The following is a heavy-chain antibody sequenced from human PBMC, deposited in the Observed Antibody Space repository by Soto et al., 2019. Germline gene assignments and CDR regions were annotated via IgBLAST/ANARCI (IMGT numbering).Heavy chain of an antibody. CDR2: VYRTGST. V-gene: IGHV4-38-2*02. Sequence: WESLSLSCAVSGYTIRNDYNWWWIRQPPGKGLEWIGSVYRTGSTYYNSSLKSRVTISVDTAKNQFSLKLKDVTAADTAVYYCARDGPYGMDVWGQGTTVTVSS. J-gene: IGHJ6*02. CDR3: ARDGPYGMDV. CDR1: GYTIRNDYN.